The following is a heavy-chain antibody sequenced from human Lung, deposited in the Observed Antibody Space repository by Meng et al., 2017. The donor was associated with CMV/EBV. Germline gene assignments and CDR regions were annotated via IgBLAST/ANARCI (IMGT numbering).Heavy chain of an antibody. CDR2: INWNGGST. J-gene: IGHJ3*02. Sequence: GESLKISCAASGFTFDDYGMSWVRQAPGKGLEWVSGINWNGGSTGYADSVKGRFTISRDNAKDSLYLQMNSLRAEDTALYYCARIYDFWSGSKGSAFDIWGQGKXVXVSS. CDR3: ARIYDFWSGSKGSAFDI. V-gene: IGHV3-20*04. CDR1: GFTFDDYG. D-gene: IGHD3-3*01.